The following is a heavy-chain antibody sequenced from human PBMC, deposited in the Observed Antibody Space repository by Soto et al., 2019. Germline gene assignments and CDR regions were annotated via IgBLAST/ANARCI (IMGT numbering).Heavy chain of an antibody. J-gene: IGHJ5*02. V-gene: IGHV1-18*01. CDR3: ARGDIVVGPTATKNWLDP. Sequence: VEVSCKASGYTGTSYGISWVRQAHRQWFEWMGWISAYNGNTNYAQKLQGRVTMTTDTSTSTVYMELSSLRSEDTAVYYCARGDIVVGPTATKNWLDPWDQGTPVTGSS. CDR2: ISAYNGNT. CDR1: GYTGTSYG. D-gene: IGHD2-2*01.